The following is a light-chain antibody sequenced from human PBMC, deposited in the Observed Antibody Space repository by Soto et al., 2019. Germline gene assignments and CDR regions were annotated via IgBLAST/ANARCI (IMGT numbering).Light chain of an antibody. V-gene: IGKV1D-13*01. J-gene: IGKJ3*01. CDR2: DAS. CDR3: LQFNNYPIFT. Sequence: AIQLTQSPSSLSASVGDRVTITCRASQGISSALAWYQQKPGKAPKSLIYDASILESGVPSRFSGSGSGTDFTLPISSLQTEDFATYYCLQFNNYPIFTFGPGTKVDIK. CDR1: QGISSA.